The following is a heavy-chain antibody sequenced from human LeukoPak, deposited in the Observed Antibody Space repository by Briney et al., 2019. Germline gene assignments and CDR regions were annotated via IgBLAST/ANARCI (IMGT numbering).Heavy chain of an antibody. J-gene: IGHJ6*02. CDR3: ARRPPPYGSGSPGYYYYGMDV. V-gene: IGHV4-59*01. D-gene: IGHD3-10*01. Sequence: SETLSLTCTVSGGSISSYYWSWIRQPPGKGLEWIGYIYYSGSTNYNPSLKSRVTISVDTSKTQFSLKLSSVTAADTAVYYCARRPPPYGSGSPGYYYYGMDVWGQGTTVTVSS. CDR2: IYYSGST. CDR1: GGSISSYY.